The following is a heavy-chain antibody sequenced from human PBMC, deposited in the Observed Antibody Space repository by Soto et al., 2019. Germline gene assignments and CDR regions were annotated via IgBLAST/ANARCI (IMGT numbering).Heavy chain of an antibody. J-gene: IGHJ5*02. Sequence: KTSETLSLTCTVSGGSVSSGSYYWSWIRQPPGKGLEWIGYIYYSGSTNYNPSLKSRVTISVDTSKNQFSLKLSSVTAADTAVYYCARDGGIAAAGRGNWFDPWGQGTLVTVSS. D-gene: IGHD6-13*01. CDR1: GGSVSSGSYY. V-gene: IGHV4-61*01. CDR3: ARDGGIAAAGRGNWFDP. CDR2: IYYSGST.